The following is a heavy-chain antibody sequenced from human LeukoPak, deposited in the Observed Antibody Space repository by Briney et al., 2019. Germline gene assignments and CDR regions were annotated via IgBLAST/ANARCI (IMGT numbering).Heavy chain of an antibody. CDR1: GGSFSGYY. CDR2: INHSGST. V-gene: IGHV4-34*01. D-gene: IGHD5-12*01. J-gene: IGHJ5*02. Sequence: PSETLSLTCAVYGGSFSGYYWSWIRQPPGKGLEWIGEINHSGSTNYNPSLKSRVTISVDTSKNQFSLKLSSVTAADTAVYYCARPRGYSGYEWFNWFDPWGQGPLVTVSS. CDR3: ARPRGYSGYEWFNWFDP.